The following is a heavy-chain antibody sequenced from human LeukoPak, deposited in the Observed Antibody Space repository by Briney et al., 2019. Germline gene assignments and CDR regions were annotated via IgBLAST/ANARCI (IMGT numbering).Heavy chain of an antibody. CDR2: IWYDGSNE. CDR3: AKGGWFGELFPLDY. Sequence: AGRSLRLSCAASGFTFSSYGMHWVRQAPGKGLEWVAVIWYDGSNEYYADSVKGRFTISRDNSRNTLYLQMNSLRAEDTAVYYCAKGGWFGELFPLDYWGQGTLVTVSS. V-gene: IGHV3-33*06. D-gene: IGHD3-10*01. CDR1: GFTFSSYG. J-gene: IGHJ4*02.